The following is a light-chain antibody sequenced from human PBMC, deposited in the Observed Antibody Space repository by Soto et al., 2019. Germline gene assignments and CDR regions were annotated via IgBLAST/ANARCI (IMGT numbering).Light chain of an antibody. CDR2: GAS. CDR1: RSVSSSY. Sequence: EIVLTQSPGTLSLSPGERATLSCRASRSVSSSYLAWYQQKPAQAPRLLIYGASSRATGIPDRFSGSGSGTDFTLTISRLEPEDFAIYYCQQYGSSPWTFGQGTKVEIK. CDR3: QQYGSSPWT. J-gene: IGKJ1*01. V-gene: IGKV3-20*01.